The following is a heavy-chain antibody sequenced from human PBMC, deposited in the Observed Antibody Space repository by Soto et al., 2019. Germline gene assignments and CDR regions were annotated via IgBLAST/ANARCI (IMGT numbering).Heavy chain of an antibody. V-gene: IGHV6-1*01. Sequence: SQTLSLTCAISWGSVSGNTATWNWVRPSPSRGLEWPGRTYYRSNWNFDYALSVKSRITINPDTSKNQFSLQLNSLTPEDTAVYYCAGELDIHHGLGYWGPRTSVTVSS. J-gene: IGHJ4*02. CDR1: WGSVSGNTAT. CDR3: AGELDIHHGLGY. D-gene: IGHD6-19*01. CDR2: TYYRSNWNF.